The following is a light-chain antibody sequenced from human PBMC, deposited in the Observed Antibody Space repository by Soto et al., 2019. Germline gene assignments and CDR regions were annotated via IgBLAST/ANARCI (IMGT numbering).Light chain of an antibody. Sequence: QSVLTQPASVSGSPGQSITISCTGTSSDVGGYNYVSWYQQHPGKAPKLMIYEVSNRPSGVSNRFSGSKSGNTASLTISGLQAEDEADYSCSSYTSSSTYVFGTGIKVTVL. V-gene: IGLV2-14*01. CDR2: EVS. CDR3: SSYTSSSTYV. CDR1: SSDVGGYNY. J-gene: IGLJ1*01.